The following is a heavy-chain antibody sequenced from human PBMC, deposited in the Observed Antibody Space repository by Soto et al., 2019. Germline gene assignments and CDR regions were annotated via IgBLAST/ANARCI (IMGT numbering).Heavy chain of an antibody. CDR1: GFTFSDYY. CDR3: ARDSDVITMILPLSGYYFDY. V-gene: IGHV3-11*04. D-gene: IGHD3-22*01. CDR2: ISSSGSTI. J-gene: IGHJ4*02. Sequence: PGGSLRLSCAASGFTFSDYYMSWIRQAPGKGLEWVSYISSSGSTIYYADSVKGRFTISRDNAKNSLYLQMNSLRAEDTAVYYCARDSDVITMILPLSGYYFDYWGQGTLVTVSS.